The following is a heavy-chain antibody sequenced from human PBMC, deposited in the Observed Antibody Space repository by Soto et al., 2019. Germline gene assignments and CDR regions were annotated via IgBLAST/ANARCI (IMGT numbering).Heavy chain of an antibody. Sequence: SVKVSCKASEGTFNSYAIAWVRQAPGQGLEWMGGIIPYYNTLNYAQKFQDRVTITADDSTNTVYMELGSLGSDDTAVYFCASGASRWYPYFFDSWAQGTLVTVSS. CDR2: IIPYYNTL. CDR1: EGTFNSYA. CDR3: ASGASRWYPYFFDS. V-gene: IGHV1-69*13. D-gene: IGHD6-13*01. J-gene: IGHJ4*02.